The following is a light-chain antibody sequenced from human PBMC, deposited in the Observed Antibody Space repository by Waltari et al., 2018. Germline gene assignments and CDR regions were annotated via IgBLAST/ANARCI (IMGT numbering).Light chain of an antibody. Sequence: VLTQSPGTLSLSPGERVTLSCRASQSLTKRYLAWYQQKPGQAPRPLIYGASSRAAGIPDRFSGSGSGTDFTLTISGLEPDDSAVYYCQQYGSSILYTFGQGTKLEIK. V-gene: IGKV3-20*01. CDR2: GAS. CDR3: QQYGSSILYT. CDR1: QSLTKRY. J-gene: IGKJ2*01.